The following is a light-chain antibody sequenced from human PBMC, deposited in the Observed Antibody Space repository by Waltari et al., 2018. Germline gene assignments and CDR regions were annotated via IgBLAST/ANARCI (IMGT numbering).Light chain of an antibody. V-gene: IGLV2-11*01. CDR1: SSDVGGYNY. J-gene: IGLJ2*01. CDR3: CSYAGSYTFVV. Sequence: QSALTQPRSVSGSPGQSVPISCTGTSSDVGGYNYVSWYQHYPDKAPKLMIFDVTKRPSGVPNRFSGSKSGNTASLTISGLQAEDEADYYCCSYAGSYTFVVFGGGTKLTVL. CDR2: DVT.